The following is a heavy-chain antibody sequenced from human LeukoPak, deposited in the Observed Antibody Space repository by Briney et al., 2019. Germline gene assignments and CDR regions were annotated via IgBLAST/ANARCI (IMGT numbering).Heavy chain of an antibody. D-gene: IGHD3-3*01. CDR2: ISGSGGST. Sequence: GGSLRLSCAASGFTFSSYAMSWVRQAPGKGLEWVSAISGSGGSTYYADSVKGRFTISRDNSKNTLYLQMNSLKTEDTAVYYCTTAGFGVVIRYYYGMDVWGQGTTVTVSS. CDR3: TTAGFGVVIRYYYGMDV. V-gene: IGHV3-23*01. J-gene: IGHJ6*02. CDR1: GFTFSSYA.